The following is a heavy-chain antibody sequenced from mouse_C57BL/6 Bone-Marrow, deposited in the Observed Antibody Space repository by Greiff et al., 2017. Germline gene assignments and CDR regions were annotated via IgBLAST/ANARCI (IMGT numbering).Heavy chain of an antibody. CDR3: SRPYYSNCCYFDV. CDR2: IYPGSGST. D-gene: IGHD2-5*01. J-gene: IGHJ1*01. CDR1: GYTFTSYW. V-gene: IGHV1-55*01. Sequence: QVQLQQPGAELVKPGASVKMSCKASGYTFTSYWITWVKQRPGQGLEWIGDIYPGSGSTNYNEKFKSKATLTVDTSSSTAYMQRSSLTAEDSAVSYCSRPYYSNCCYFDVWGAGATVTVAS.